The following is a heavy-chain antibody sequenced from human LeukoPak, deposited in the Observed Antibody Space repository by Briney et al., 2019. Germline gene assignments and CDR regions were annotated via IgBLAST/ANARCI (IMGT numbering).Heavy chain of an antibody. D-gene: IGHD6-13*01. CDR3: ARGKTEQQLVPGVWFDP. Sequence: SETLSLTCAVSGGSISSGGYSWSWIRQPPGKGLEWIGYIYHSGSTYYNPSLKSRVTISVDRSKNQFSLKLSSVTAAGTAVYYCARGKTEQQLVPGVWFDPWGQGTLVTVSS. J-gene: IGHJ5*02. CDR2: IYHSGST. V-gene: IGHV4-30-2*01. CDR1: GGSISSGGYS.